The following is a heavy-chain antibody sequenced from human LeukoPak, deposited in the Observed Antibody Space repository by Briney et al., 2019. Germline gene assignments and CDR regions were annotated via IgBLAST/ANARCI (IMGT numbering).Heavy chain of an antibody. V-gene: IGHV1-18*01. CDR1: GYTFTSYG. Sequence: ASVKVSCKASGYTFTSYGISWVRQAPGKGLEWMGWISGYNGNTNYAQKLQGRVTMTTDTSTSTAYMELRSLRSDDTAVYYCARIYGSGSYHLYYYYYYMDVWGKGTTVTISS. CDR3: ARIYGSGSYHLYYYYYYMDV. J-gene: IGHJ6*03. D-gene: IGHD3-10*01. CDR2: ISGYNGNT.